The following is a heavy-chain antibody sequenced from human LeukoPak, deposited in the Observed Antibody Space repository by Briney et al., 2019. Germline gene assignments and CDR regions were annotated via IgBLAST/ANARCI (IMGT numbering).Heavy chain of an antibody. J-gene: IGHJ5*01. V-gene: IGHV3-21*04. D-gene: IGHD4-17*01. CDR3: ATSPDSGDYWGWFDS. Sequence: YSVKGRFTISRDNAKNSVYLQMNSLRAEDTAVYYCATSPDSGDYWGWFDSWGQGTLVTVSS.